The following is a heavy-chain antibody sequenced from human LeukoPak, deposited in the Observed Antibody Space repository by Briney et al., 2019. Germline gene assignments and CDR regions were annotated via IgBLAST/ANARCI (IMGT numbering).Heavy chain of an antibody. Sequence: GGSLRLSCAASGFTFSSCWMHWVRQAPGKGLVWVSRISSDGSSTYYADSVKGRFTISRDNSKNTLYLQMNSLRAEDTAVYYCAKSRGIGDSSGYYFRTYYFDYWGQGTLVTVSS. CDR3: AKSRGIGDSSGYYFRTYYFDY. D-gene: IGHD3-22*01. J-gene: IGHJ4*02. CDR2: ISSDGSST. V-gene: IGHV3-74*01. CDR1: GFTFSSCW.